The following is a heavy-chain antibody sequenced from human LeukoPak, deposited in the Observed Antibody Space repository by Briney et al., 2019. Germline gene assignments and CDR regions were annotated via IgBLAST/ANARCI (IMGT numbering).Heavy chain of an antibody. CDR2: ISSDGYST. Sequence: PGGSLRLSCAASGFTFSNYAMSWVRQAPGKGLEWVSGISSDGYSTYYADSVKGRFTISRDPSQNTLYLEMNSLRVEDTAVYYCAKVIGSGSYSPNYYYYYGMDVWGQGTTVTVSS. CDR1: GFTFSNYA. J-gene: IGHJ6*02. V-gene: IGHV3-23*01. CDR3: AKVIGSGSYSPNYYYYYGMDV. D-gene: IGHD3-10*01.